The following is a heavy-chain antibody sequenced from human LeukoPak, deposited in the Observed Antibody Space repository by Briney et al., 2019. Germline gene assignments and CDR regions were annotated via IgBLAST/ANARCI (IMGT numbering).Heavy chain of an antibody. Sequence: SETLSLTCTVSGGSISSYYRSWIRQPPGKGLEWIGYIYYSGSTNYNPSLKSRVTISVDTSKNQFSLKLSSVTAADTAVYYCARESGYCSSTSCSGDYYYYYYMDVWGKGTTVTVSS. CDR2: IYYSGST. CDR3: ARESGYCSSTSCSGDYYYYYYMDV. J-gene: IGHJ6*03. D-gene: IGHD2-2*01. V-gene: IGHV4-59*12. CDR1: GGSISSYY.